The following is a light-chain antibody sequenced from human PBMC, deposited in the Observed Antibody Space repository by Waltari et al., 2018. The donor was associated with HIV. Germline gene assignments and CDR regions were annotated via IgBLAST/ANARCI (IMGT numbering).Light chain of an antibody. CDR2: EVT. Sequence: QSALTQPPSASGSPGQSVTISCTGTSSDVGDYNYVSWYQHHPGKAPKLMIYEVTTRPSGVPDRFSGSKSGNTAALTISGLQAEDEADYYGSSYAGSNNLVFGGGTKLTVL. V-gene: IGLV2-8*01. CDR1: SSDVGDYNY. CDR3: SSYAGSNNLV. J-gene: IGLJ2*01.